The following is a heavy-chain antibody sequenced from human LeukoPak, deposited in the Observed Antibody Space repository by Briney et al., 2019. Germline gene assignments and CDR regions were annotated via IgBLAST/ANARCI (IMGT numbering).Heavy chain of an antibody. CDR2: ISGSGGST. D-gene: IGHD4-23*01. Sequence: GGCLRLSCAASGFTFSSYAMGWVRQAPGKGMGWVSAISGSGGSTYYADSVKGRFTISRDNSKNTLYLQMNSLKPADTAVYYCTTDASPRLRWPYYFDYWGQGTLVTVSP. V-gene: IGHV3-23*01. CDR3: TTDASPRLRWPYYFDY. J-gene: IGHJ4*02. CDR1: GFTFSSYA.